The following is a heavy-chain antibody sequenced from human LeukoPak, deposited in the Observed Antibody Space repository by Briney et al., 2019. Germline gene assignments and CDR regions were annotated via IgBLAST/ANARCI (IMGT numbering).Heavy chain of an antibody. Sequence: GGSLRLSCAASGFTFHDYTMHWVRHTPGKALEGVSLINWDATKIYYAASVKGHFTSSNDKSTNSLYVQLNSLRGYGTASYYCTKDHRPGGSHFDYWGQGTLVTVSS. D-gene: IGHD3-16*01. CDR2: INWDATKI. V-gene: IGHV3-43*01. CDR1: GFTFHDYT. CDR3: TKDHRPGGSHFDY. J-gene: IGHJ4*02.